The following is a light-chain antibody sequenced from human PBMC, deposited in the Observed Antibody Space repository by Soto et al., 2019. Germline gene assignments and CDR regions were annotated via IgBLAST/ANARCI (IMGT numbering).Light chain of an antibody. Sequence: QSVLTQPPSVSGAPGQRVTISCTGSSSNIVAHYDVHWYQQLPGTSPKLLIYGSTNRPSGVPDRFSGSRSGTSASLAITGLLAEDEADYYCQSYDSSLSASIFGGGTKLTVL. CDR2: GST. CDR1: SSNIVAHYD. J-gene: IGLJ2*01. CDR3: QSYDSSLSASI. V-gene: IGLV1-40*01.